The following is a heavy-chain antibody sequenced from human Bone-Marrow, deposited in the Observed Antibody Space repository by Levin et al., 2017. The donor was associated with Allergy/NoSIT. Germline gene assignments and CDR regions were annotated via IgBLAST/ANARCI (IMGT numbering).Heavy chain of an antibody. CDR3: ARLGGP. V-gene: IGHV4-39*01. CDR2: MHYSGST. CDR1: GGSISNSNYY. D-gene: IGHD3-16*01. Sequence: SETLSLTCTVSGGSISNSNYYWGWIRQPPGTGLEWIGTMHYSGSTYYNSSLKSRVTISVDTSKNQFSLKLSSVTAADTALYYCARLGGPWGQGTLVTVSS. J-gene: IGHJ5*02.